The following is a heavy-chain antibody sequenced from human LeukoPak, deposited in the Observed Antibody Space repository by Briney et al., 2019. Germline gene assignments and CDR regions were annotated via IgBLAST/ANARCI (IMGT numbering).Heavy chain of an antibody. CDR2: ISTSGNTR. J-gene: IGHJ4*02. CDR3: ARELSGTTSYYFDY. V-gene: IGHV3-48*03. D-gene: IGHD1-7*01. CDR1: GFTFSSYE. Sequence: GGSLRLSCAASGFTFSSYEMNWVRQAPGRGLEWVSYISTSGNTRYYADSVKGRFTISRDNAKNSLYLQMNSLRVEDTAVYYCARELSGTTSYYFDYWGQGTLVTVSS.